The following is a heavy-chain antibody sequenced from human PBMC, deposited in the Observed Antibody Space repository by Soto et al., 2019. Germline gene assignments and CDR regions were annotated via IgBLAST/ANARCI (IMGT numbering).Heavy chain of an antibody. V-gene: IGHV3-23*01. CDR2: LYGNIGGI. J-gene: IGHJ4*02. D-gene: IGHD4-17*01. CDR1: GFTFAIYA. CDR3: AKGAVPGDGVWLMDH. Sequence: GSLILSCSASGFTFAIYAMTWVRQAPGKGLESFAGLYGNIGGIQYSDSVKGRFTISRDNSKNIVYLQMNSLRVEDTAVYFCAKGAVPGDGVWLMDHWGQGTLVTVSS.